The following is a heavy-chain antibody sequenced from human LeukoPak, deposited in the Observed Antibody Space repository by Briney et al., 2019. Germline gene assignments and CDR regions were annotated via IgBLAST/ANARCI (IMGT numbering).Heavy chain of an antibody. CDR1: GLTFSSYG. CDR2: IGGGGGGT. Sequence: PGGSLRLSCAASGLTFSSYGMTWVRHAPGKGLEWVSSIGGGGGGTYYADSVKGRFTISRDNSKNTLYLQMNSLRAEDTAVYYCAREGYSSSWTDYYYYYMDVWGKGTTVTISS. CDR3: AREGYSSSWTDYYYYYMDV. J-gene: IGHJ6*03. V-gene: IGHV3-23*01. D-gene: IGHD6-13*01.